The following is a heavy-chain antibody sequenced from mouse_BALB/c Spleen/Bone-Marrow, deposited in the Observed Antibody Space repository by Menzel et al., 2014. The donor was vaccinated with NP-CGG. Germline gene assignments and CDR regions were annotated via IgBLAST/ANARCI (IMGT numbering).Heavy chain of an antibody. V-gene: IGHV1-18*01. D-gene: IGHD1-1*01. CDR1: RYTSTDFT. Sequence: EVLLQQTGPVLVKPEASLKIPCQASRYTSTDFTVDWARHTFGKCLEWFVDLNPNNGVTIYNQKFNGNATFTLDKSSSKIDLKHRSLTPEHAAVYYCARRLGSRFDYWGLRTTVT. CDR3: ARRLGSRFDY. CDR2: LNPNNGVT. J-gene: IGHJ2*01.